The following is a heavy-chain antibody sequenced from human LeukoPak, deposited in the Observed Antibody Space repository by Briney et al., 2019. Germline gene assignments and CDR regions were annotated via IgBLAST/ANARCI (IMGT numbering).Heavy chain of an antibody. CDR1: GASISTVGYS. CDR3: ARMAGRTVDH. D-gene: IGHD1-1*01. Sequence: PSETLSLTCAVSGASISTVGYSWSWIRQPPGKGLEWVGYIFPTGSTSYIPSLKSRLTIPLDRSNNQFSLRLNSVTAADTAVYYCARMAGRTVDHWGQGALVTVSS. CDR2: IFPTGST. J-gene: IGHJ4*02. V-gene: IGHV4-30-2*01.